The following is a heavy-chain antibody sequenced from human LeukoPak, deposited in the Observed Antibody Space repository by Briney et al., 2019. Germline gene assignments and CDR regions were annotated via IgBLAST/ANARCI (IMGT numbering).Heavy chain of an antibody. Sequence: SETLSLSCTVSGGSISSGGDYWSWIRQHPGKGLEWIGYISYSGTTYHNPSLKSRITISLDTSKNQFSLELSSVTAADTAVYYCARAAWRGTNSRDAFDIWGLGTVVTVSS. D-gene: IGHD4/OR15-4a*01. J-gene: IGHJ3*02. V-gene: IGHV4-31*03. CDR1: GGSISSGGDY. CDR2: ISYSGTT. CDR3: ARAAWRGTNSRDAFDI.